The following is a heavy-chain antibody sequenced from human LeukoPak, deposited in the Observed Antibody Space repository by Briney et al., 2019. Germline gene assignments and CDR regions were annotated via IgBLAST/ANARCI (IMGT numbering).Heavy chain of an antibody. CDR1: GGSISSSSYY. Sequence: SETLSLTCTVSGGSISSSSYYWGWIRQPPGKGLEWIGYIYYSGSTNYNPSLKSRVTISVDTSKNQFSLKLSSVTAADTAVYYCARLGYCSSTSCPRDAFDIWGQGTMVTVSS. D-gene: IGHD2-2*01. CDR3: ARLGYCSSTSCPRDAFDI. CDR2: IYYSGST. V-gene: IGHV4-61*05. J-gene: IGHJ3*02.